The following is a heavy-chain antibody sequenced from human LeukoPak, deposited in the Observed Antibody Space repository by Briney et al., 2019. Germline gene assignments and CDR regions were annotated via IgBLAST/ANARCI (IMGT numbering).Heavy chain of an antibody. J-gene: IGHJ4*02. Sequence: PSETLSLTCAVSGGSFSGHYWNWIRQPPGKGLEWIGEINHGGSTNYNPSLESRVTISVDTSQNQFSLRLSSVTAADTAVYYCARGRYVTTRGGAAAGFLDYWGQGTLVTVST. CDR3: ARGRYVTTRGGAAAGFLDY. D-gene: IGHD6-13*01. CDR2: INHGGST. CDR1: GGSFSGHY. V-gene: IGHV4-34*01.